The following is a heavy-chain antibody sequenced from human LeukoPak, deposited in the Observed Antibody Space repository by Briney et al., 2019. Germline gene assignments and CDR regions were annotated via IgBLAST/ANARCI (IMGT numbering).Heavy chain of an antibody. CDR2: IEQDGSEK. J-gene: IGHJ4*02. CDR3: AREAVAGTYYFDY. V-gene: IGHV3-7*01. CDR1: GFTFSSYW. D-gene: IGHD6-19*01. Sequence: PGGSLRLSCAASGFTFSSYWMSWVRQAPGKGLEWVANIEQDGSEKYYVDSVKGRFTISRDNAKNSLYLQMNSLRAEDTAVYYCAREAVAGTYYFDYWGQGTLVTVSS.